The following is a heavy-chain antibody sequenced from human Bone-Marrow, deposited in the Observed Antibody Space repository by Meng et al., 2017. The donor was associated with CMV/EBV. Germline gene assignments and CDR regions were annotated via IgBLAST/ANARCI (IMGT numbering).Heavy chain of an antibody. J-gene: IGHJ6*02. CDR2: ISGGDSST. CDR3: TKERAKVGQFLEWAYYYYGMDV. Sequence: GEALKISCASSGFTFSNSDMNWVRQAPGKGLEWVSTISGGDSSTYYSDSVKGRFTTARDNSKHKLDLQMNSLRAEDKALYYCTKERAKVGQFLEWAYYYYGMDVWGQGTTVTVSS. V-gene: IGHV3-23*01. CDR1: GFTFSNSD. D-gene: IGHD3-3*01.